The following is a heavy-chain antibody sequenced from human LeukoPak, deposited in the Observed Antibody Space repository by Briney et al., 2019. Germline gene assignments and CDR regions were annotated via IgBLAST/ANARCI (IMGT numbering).Heavy chain of an antibody. CDR2: IKEDGSAK. CDR3: ARDYDYFSGHNLDAFDA. V-gene: IGHV3-7*01. D-gene: IGHD3-16*01. J-gene: IGHJ3*01. CDR1: GLTFSSYW. Sequence: GGSLRLSCVASGLTFSSYWMTWVRQAPGKGLEWVANIKEDGSAKSYVDSVKGRFTISRDNAKNSLYLQMNSLRVEDTAVYYCARDYDYFSGHNLDAFDAWGQGTTVTVSS.